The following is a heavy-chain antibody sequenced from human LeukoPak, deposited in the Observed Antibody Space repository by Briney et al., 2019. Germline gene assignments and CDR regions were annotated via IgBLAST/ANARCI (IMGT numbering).Heavy chain of an antibody. CDR1: GFTFSSYA. Sequence: GGSLRLSCAASGFTFSSYAMSWVRQAPGKGLEWVSSISSSSSYIYYADSVKGRFTISRDNAKNSLYLQMNSLRAEDTAVYYCAREPRQIAAAKINWFDPWGQGTLVTVSS. J-gene: IGHJ5*02. V-gene: IGHV3-21*01. D-gene: IGHD6-13*01. CDR3: AREPRQIAAAKINWFDP. CDR2: ISSSSSYI.